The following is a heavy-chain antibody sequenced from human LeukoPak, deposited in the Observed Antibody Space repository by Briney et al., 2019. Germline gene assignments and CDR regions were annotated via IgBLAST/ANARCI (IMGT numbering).Heavy chain of an antibody. J-gene: IGHJ4*02. CDR3: AHINEVAAMVPFDY. Sequence: ESGPTLVNPTQTLTLTCTFSGFSPRTSGVGVGWIRQPPGKALEWLAVIYWDDDKRYNPSLISRLTITKDTSKNQVVLKMTNMNAVDTATYYCAHINEVAAMVPFDYWGQGTLVTVSS. V-gene: IGHV2-5*02. D-gene: IGHD5-18*01. CDR2: IYWDDDK. CDR1: GFSPRTSGVG.